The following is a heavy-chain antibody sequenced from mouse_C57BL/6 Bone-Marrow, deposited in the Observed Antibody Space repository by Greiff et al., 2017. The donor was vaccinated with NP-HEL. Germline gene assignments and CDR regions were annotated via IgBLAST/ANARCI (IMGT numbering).Heavy chain of an antibody. D-gene: IGHD1-1*01. CDR2: IHPSDSDT. J-gene: IGHJ3*01. V-gene: IGHV1-74*01. Sequence: QVQLQQPGAELVKPGASVKVSCKASGYTFTSYWMHWVKQRPGQGLEWIGRIHPSDSDTNYNQKFKGKATLTVDKSSSTAYMQLSSLTSEDSAVYYCAIDSSSTAWFAYWGQGTLVTVSA. CDR3: AIDSSSTAWFAY. CDR1: GYTFTSYW.